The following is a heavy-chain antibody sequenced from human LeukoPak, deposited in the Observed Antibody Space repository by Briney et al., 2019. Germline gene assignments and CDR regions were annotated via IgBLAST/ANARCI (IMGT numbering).Heavy chain of an antibody. D-gene: IGHD6-13*01. J-gene: IGHJ4*02. CDR3: ARKAAAGHYFDY. Sequence: SETLSLTCAVSGDSFSSHYWTWIRQSPGTGLEWIGYISHIGRTNYNPSLKSRVTISIDTSKNQFSLKLRSVTAADTAVYYCARKAAAGHYFDYWGQGTLVTVSS. V-gene: IGHV4-59*11. CDR1: GDSFSSHY. CDR2: ISHIGRT.